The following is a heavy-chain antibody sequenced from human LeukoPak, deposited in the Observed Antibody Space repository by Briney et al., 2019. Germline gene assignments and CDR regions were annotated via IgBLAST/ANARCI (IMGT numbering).Heavy chain of an antibody. CDR2: INPAGSDT. V-gene: IGHV3-7*01. J-gene: IGHJ4*02. CDR3: GRFGYVAAVDL. D-gene: IGHD2-15*01. CDR1: GFSFNSYW. Sequence: PGGSLRLSCAASGFSFNSYWMTWVRQTPGRGLEGVANINPAGSDTYYVDPVKGRFTISRDNAKNLVYLQMNSLRAEDTAVYSCGRFGYVAAVDLWGQGTLVTV.